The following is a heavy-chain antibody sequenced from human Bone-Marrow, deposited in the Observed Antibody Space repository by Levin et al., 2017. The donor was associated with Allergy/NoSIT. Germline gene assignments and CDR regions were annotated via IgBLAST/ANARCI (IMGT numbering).Heavy chain of an antibody. V-gene: IGHV3-23*01. D-gene: IGHD3-22*01. CDR1: GFTFIANA. Sequence: LSLTCAASGFTFIANAMRWVRQVPGKGLEWVSYISGSGDNTYYADSVKGRFTISRDNSKSTVYLQMNSLRAEDTAVYYCAKGYDNSDFFRWGQGTLVTVSS. J-gene: IGHJ4*02. CDR3: AKGYDNSDFFR. CDR2: ISGSGDNT.